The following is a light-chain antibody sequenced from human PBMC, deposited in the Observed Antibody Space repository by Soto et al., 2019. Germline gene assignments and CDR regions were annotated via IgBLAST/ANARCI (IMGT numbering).Light chain of an antibody. CDR1: SXXVGGYNY. CDR3: SSYTSSSTVV. Sequence: QSALTQPASVSGSPGQSITISXTXXSXXVGGYNYVSWYQQHPGKAPKLMIYEVSNRPSGVSNRFSGSKSGNTASLTISGLQAEDEADYYCSSYTSSSTVVFGGGTKLTVL. CDR2: EVS. J-gene: IGLJ2*01. V-gene: IGLV2-14*01.